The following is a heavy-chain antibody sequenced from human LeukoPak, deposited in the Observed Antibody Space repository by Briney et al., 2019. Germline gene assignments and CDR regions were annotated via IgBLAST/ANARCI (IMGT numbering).Heavy chain of an antibody. V-gene: IGHV4-39*02. D-gene: IGHD2-21*02. Sequence: SETLSLTCTVSGGSISSSSYYWGWTRQPPGKGLELIGSMHYSGSTYYNPSLKSRVTISVDTSNNHFSLNLRSLTAADTAVYYCARLLCGADCSIDFWGQGTLVTVSS. CDR1: GGSISSSSYY. CDR3: ARLLCGADCSIDF. CDR2: MHYSGST. J-gene: IGHJ4*02.